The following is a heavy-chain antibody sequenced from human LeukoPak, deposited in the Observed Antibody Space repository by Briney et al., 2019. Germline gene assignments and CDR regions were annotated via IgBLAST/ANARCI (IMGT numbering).Heavy chain of an antibody. CDR2: IKEDGSET. J-gene: IGHJ4*02. CDR1: GFTFSYHW. CDR3: AKDMFSENYYGSGSSNDY. Sequence: PGGSLRLSCAASGFTFSYHWMTWVRQAPGKGLEWVANIKEDGSETYYVDSVKGRFTISRDNAKNSLYLQMNSLRAEDTALYYCAKDMFSENYYGSGSSNDYWGQGTLVTVSS. V-gene: IGHV3-7*03. D-gene: IGHD3-10*01.